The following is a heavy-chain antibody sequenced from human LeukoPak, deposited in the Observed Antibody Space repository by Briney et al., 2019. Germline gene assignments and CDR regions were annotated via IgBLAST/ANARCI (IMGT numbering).Heavy chain of an antibody. V-gene: IGHV3-23*01. J-gene: IGHJ4*02. CDR1: GFTFSSHW. Sequence: TGGSLRLSCAASGFTFSSHWMSWVRQAPGKGLEWVSAIRGGGFTTYYADSVKGRFTISRDDSENMLFLQMNSLRGEDTAVYYCAKRVGYSSGYFDYWGQGTLVTVSS. D-gene: IGHD6-19*01. CDR3: AKRVGYSSGYFDY. CDR2: IRGGGFTT.